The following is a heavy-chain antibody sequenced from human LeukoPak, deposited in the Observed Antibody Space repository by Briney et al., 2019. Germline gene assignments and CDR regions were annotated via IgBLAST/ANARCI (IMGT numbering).Heavy chain of an antibody. CDR2: IIPIFGTA. D-gene: IGHD2-15*01. Sequence: SVKVSCKASGGTFTSYAISWVRQAPGQGLEWMGGIIPIFGTANYAQKLQGRVTMTTDTSTTTAYMELRSLRSDDTAVYYCAREWTTQDAFDIWGQGTMVTVSS. J-gene: IGHJ3*02. CDR3: AREWTTQDAFDI. CDR1: GGTFTSYA. V-gene: IGHV1-69*05.